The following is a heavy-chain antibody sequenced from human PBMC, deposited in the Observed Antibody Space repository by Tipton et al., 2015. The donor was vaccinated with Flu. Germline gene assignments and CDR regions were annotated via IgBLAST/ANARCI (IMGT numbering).Heavy chain of an antibody. V-gene: IGHV4-61*02. CDR2: IYTTGST. CDR3: SRDFCSGGFCYPDY. J-gene: IGHJ4*02. Sequence: TLSLTCNVSGGSISSDNYYWNWIRQPAGKGLEWIGRIYTTGSTTYNPSLKSRVTISLDTSKNQFSLKLSSVTAADTAVYYCSRDFCSGGFCYPDYWGQGTLVTVSS. D-gene: IGHD2-15*01. CDR1: GGSISSDNYY.